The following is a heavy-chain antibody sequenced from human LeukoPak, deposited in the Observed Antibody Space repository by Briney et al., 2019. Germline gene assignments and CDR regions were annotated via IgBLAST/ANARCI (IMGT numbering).Heavy chain of an antibody. CDR3: ARELEPGSGSYFDY. V-gene: IGHV4-38-2*02. CDR2: IYHSGST. CDR1: GYSISSGYY. D-gene: IGHD6-19*01. J-gene: IGHJ4*02. Sequence: SETLSLTCTVSGYSISSGYYWGWIRQPPGKGLEWIGSIYHSGSTYYNPSLKSRVTISVDTSKNQFSLKLSSVTAADTGVYYCARELEPGSGSYFDYWGQGTLVTVSS.